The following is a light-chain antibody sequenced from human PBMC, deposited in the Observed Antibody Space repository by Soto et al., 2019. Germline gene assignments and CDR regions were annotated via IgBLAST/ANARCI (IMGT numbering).Light chain of an antibody. Sequence: EIVLTQSPGILSLSPWERASLSCGASQSISSSFLAWYQQKPGQAPRLLIYGASSRATGIPDRFSGTGSETDFTLTISRLEPEDFAVYYCQQYGVSPRTFGQGTKVDIK. CDR1: QSISSSF. CDR2: GAS. CDR3: QQYGVSPRT. V-gene: IGKV3-20*01. J-gene: IGKJ1*01.